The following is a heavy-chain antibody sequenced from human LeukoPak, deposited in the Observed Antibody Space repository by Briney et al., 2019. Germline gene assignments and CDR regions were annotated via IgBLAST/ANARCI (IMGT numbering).Heavy chain of an antibody. D-gene: IGHD1-26*01. CDR1: GGSINSGSYY. CDR3: ARVNSGSYYFDY. J-gene: IGHJ4*02. V-gene: IGHV4-31*03. CDR2: IYYSGST. Sequence: SETLSLTSTVSGGSINSGSYYWSWIRQHPGEGLEWIGYIYYSGSTYYNPSLRSRVTISLDTSKNQFSLKLSSVTAADMAVYYCARVNSGSYYFDYWGPGTLVTVSS.